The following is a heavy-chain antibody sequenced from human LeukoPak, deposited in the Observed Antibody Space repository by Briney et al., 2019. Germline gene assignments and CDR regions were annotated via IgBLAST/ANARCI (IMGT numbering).Heavy chain of an antibody. CDR2: IYPTTGGI. CDR3: ARTYCGGDCRGYYYHYYMDV. J-gene: IGHJ6*03. Sequence: GASVKVSCKAYGYTFTDYYVHWVRQAPGQGLEWMGWIYPTTGGIHFAQKFHGRITMTRDTSITTAYMELRGLRSDDTAVYYCARTYCGGDCRGYYYHYYMDVWGKGTTVTISS. D-gene: IGHD2-21*02. CDR1: GYTFTDYY. V-gene: IGHV1-2*02.